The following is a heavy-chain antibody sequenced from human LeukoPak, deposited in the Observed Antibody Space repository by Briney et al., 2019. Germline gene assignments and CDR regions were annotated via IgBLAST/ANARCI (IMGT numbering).Heavy chain of an antibody. D-gene: IGHD3-22*01. CDR1: GGSISSGGYY. CDR3: ARALTHYYDSSGYYFDY. V-gene: IGHV4-31*03. J-gene: IGHJ4*02. CDR2: IYYSGST. Sequence: PSETLSLTCTVSGGSISSGGYYWSWIRQHPGKGLEWIGYIYYSGSTYYNPSLKSRVTISVDTSKNQFSLKLSSVTAADTAVYYCARALTHYYDSSGYYFDYWGQGTLVTVSS.